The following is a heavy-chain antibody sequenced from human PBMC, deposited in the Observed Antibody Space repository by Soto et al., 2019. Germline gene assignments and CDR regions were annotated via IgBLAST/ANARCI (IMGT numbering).Heavy chain of an antibody. Sequence: GGSLRLSCAASGFTFSSYGMHWVRQAPGKGLEWVAVIWYDGSNKYYADSVKGRFTISRDNSKNTLYLQMNSLRAEDTAVYYCAKDRTGSSSWYYFDYWGQGTLVTVSS. CDR1: GFTFSSYG. CDR2: IWYDGSNK. J-gene: IGHJ4*02. V-gene: IGHV3-33*06. CDR3: AKDRTGSSSWYYFDY. D-gene: IGHD6-13*01.